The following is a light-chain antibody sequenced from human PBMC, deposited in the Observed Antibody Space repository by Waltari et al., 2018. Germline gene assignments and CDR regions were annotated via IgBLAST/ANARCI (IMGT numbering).Light chain of an antibody. CDR3: QQYNTWPS. CDR1: QNISTH. V-gene: IGKV3-15*01. CDR2: AAS. Sequence: EIVMTQSPATLSVSPGERATLSCRASQNISTHLVWYQHNPGQAPRLLIYAASTRATGTQAMFSGHGSGTEFTLTISSLQSEDFALYYCQQYNTWPSFGPGTKVDIK. J-gene: IGKJ3*01.